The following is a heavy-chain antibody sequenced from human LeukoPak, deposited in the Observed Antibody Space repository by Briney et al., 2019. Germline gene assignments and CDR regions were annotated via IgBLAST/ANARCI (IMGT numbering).Heavy chain of an antibody. CDR2: IRYDGSRK. J-gene: IGHJ3*02. Sequence: QSGGPLRLSCAASGFIFSSYGMHWVRQAPDKGLEWVAFIRYDGSRKYYADSVKGRFTISRDNSKNTLYLQMNSLRAEDTAMYYCAKVSLNMVNDAFDIWGQGTMVSVSS. CDR3: AKVSLNMVNDAFDI. V-gene: IGHV3-30*02. D-gene: IGHD4/OR15-4a*01. CDR1: GFIFSSYG.